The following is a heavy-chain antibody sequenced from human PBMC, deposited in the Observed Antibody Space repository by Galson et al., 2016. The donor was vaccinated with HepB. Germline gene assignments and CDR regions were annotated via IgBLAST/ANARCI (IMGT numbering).Heavy chain of an antibody. CDR2: ISSRGSFT. CDR3: AKSSGWDSDY. Sequence: LRLSCAASGFTFSDYYMNWIRQSPGRGLEWLSYISSRGSFTHYADSVKGRSTISRDNAKNSLYLHMNNLRVEDTAVYYCAKSSGWDSDYWGQGTLVIVSS. CDR1: GFTFSDYY. D-gene: IGHD6-19*01. V-gene: IGHV3-11*03. J-gene: IGHJ4*02.